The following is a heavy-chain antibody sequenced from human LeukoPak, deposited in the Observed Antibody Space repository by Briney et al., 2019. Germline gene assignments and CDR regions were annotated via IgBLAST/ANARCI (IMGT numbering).Heavy chain of an antibody. J-gene: IGHJ4*02. CDR1: GFTFSSYW. CDR3: ARDFPSFDS. CDR2: IKSDGSST. V-gene: IGHV3-74*01. Sequence: GGSLRLSCAASGFTFSSYWIHWVRQAPGKGLEWVSRIKSDGSSTTYADSVKGRFTISRDNAKNTLYLEMNSLRTEDTAVYYCARDFPSFDSWGQGTLVTVSS.